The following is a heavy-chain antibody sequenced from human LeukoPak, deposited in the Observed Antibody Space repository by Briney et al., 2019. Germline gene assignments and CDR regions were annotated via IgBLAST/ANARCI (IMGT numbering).Heavy chain of an antibody. Sequence: GGSLRLSCAASGFTFSSYAMHWVRQAPGKGLEWVAVISYDGSNKYYADSVKGRFTISRDNAKNSLYLQMNSLRAEDTAVYYCARVRDVVVIADWGQGTLVTVSS. J-gene: IGHJ4*02. V-gene: IGHV3-30-3*01. D-gene: IGHD2-21*01. CDR1: GFTFSSYA. CDR2: ISYDGSNK. CDR3: ARVRDVVVIAD.